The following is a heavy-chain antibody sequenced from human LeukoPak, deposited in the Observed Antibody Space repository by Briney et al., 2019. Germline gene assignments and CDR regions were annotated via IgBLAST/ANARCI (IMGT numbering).Heavy chain of an antibody. J-gene: IGHJ4*02. CDR1: GGSINSNY. V-gene: IGHV4-59*01. CDR2: IDHSGNT. D-gene: IGHD6-19*01. CDR3: ARVGSWYYFDY. Sequence: SETLSLTCTVSGGSINSNYWSWIRQPPGEVLEWIAYIDHSGNTNYNPSLKSRVTISRDMSKNQFSLKLTSVTAADTAMYYCARVGSWYYFDYWGQGILVTVSS.